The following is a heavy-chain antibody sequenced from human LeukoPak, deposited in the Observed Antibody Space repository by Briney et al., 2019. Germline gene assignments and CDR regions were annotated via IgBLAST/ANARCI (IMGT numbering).Heavy chain of an antibody. J-gene: IGHJ3*02. CDR1: GFMFSNAW. Sequence: GGSLRLSCAASGFMFSNAWMSWVRQAPGKGLECVGRIKSKSDGGTTEYAAPVKGRFSISRDDSKNTLYLQMNSLKTDDTAVYYCTFYTSGRFDIWGQGTMVPVSS. CDR3: TFYTSGRFDI. CDR2: IKSKSDGGTT. D-gene: IGHD2/OR15-2a*01. V-gene: IGHV3-15*01.